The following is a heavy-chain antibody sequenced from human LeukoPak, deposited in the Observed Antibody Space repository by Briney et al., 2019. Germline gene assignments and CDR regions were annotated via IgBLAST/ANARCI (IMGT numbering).Heavy chain of an antibody. J-gene: IGHJ4*02. D-gene: IGHD2-8*01. CDR2: IGTAGDT. V-gene: IGHV3-13*01. CDR3: AKGIIMVALFDH. Sequence: GGSLRLSCAASGFTFSRYDMHWVRQSTEKGLEWVSGIGTAGDTFYLGSVKGRFTISRDNSQNTVFLEMNSLRAEDTAVYYCAKGIIMVALFDHWGQGSLVTVSS. CDR1: GFTFSRYD.